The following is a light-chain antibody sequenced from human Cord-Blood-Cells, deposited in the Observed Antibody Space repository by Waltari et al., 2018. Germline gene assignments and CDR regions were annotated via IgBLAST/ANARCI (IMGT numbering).Light chain of an antibody. CDR3: AAWDDSLNGPV. V-gene: IGLV1-44*01. Sequence: QSVLTQPPSASGTPGQRVTISCSGRSSTIGSNTVNWYQQLPETAPKLLIHSNNQRPSGVPDRFSGSKSGTSASLAISGLQSEDEADYYCAAWDDSLNGPVFGGGTKLTVL. CDR1: SSTIGSNT. J-gene: IGLJ2*01. CDR2: SNN.